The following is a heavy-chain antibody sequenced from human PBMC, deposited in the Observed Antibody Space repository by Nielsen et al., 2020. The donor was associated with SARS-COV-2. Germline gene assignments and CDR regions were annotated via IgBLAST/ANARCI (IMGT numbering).Heavy chain of an antibody. CDR2: TYYSGST. Sequence: SETLSLTCTVSGGSISGSTFYWGWIRQPPGKGLEWIGYTYYSGSTYYNPSLKSRVTISVDTSKNQFSLKLSSVTAADTAVYYCAREGTGRYCSSTSCYVFDYWGQGTLVTVSS. V-gene: IGHV4-30-4*08. J-gene: IGHJ4*02. CDR3: AREGTGRYCSSTSCYVFDY. D-gene: IGHD2-2*01. CDR1: GGSISGSTFY.